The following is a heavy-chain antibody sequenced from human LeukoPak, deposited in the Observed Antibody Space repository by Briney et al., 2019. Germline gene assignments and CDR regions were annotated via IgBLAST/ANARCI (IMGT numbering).Heavy chain of an antibody. Sequence: SETLSLTCTVSGGSISSSSHYWGWIRQPPGKGLEWIGEINHSGSTNYNPSLKSRVTISADTSKNQFSLKLSSVTAADTAVYYCARGGIVVVTAAMLHFDYWGQGTLVTVSS. D-gene: IGHD2-2*01. CDR3: ARGGIVVVTAAMLHFDY. CDR2: INHSGST. J-gene: IGHJ4*02. CDR1: GGSISSSSHY. V-gene: IGHV4-39*07.